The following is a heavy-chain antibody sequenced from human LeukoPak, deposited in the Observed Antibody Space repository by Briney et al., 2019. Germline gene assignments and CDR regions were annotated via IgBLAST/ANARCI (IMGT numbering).Heavy chain of an antibody. CDR1: GFTFSNYG. D-gene: IGHD6-13*01. V-gene: IGHV3-48*04. CDR2: ISSSGSTI. Sequence: GRSLRLSCVVSGFTFSNYGMHWVRQAPGKGLEWVSYISSSGSTIYYADSVKGRFTISRDNAKNSLYLQMNSLRAEDTAVYYCARDREAAAGTTEFDYWGQGTLVTVSS. J-gene: IGHJ4*02. CDR3: ARDREAAAGTTEFDY.